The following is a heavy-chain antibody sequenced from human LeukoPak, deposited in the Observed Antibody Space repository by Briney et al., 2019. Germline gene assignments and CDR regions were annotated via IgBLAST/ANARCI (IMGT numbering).Heavy chain of an antibody. V-gene: IGHV4-59*01. J-gene: IGHJ6*02. CDR1: GGSISSFY. CDR2: IYHSGST. D-gene: IGHD3-10*01. Sequence: SETLSLTCTVSGGSISSFYWSWIRQPPGKGLEWIGYIYHSGSTNYNPSLKSRVAISVDTSKNQFSLKLSSVTAADTAVYYCARDYWYYGSGSYRRDYYYGMDVWGQGTTVTVSS. CDR3: ARDYWYYGSGSYRRDYYYGMDV.